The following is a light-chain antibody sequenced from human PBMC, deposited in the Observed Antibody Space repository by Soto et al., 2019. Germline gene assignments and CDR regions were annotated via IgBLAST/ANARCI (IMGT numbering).Light chain of an antibody. J-gene: IGKJ5*01. CDR2: DAS. CDR3: QQRRNWPPIT. CDR1: QSVDSY. V-gene: IGKV3-11*01. Sequence: ETVLTQSPATLSLSPGDRATLSCRASQSVDSYLAWYQQKPGQAPRLLVYDASNRATGVPARFSGSGFGTDFTLTISSLEPEDFAVYYCQQRRNWPPITFGQGTRLEIK.